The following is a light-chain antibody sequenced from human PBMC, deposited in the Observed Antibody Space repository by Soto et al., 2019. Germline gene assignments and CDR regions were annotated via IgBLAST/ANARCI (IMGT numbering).Light chain of an antibody. CDR2: AAS. CDR3: HDDNSFPWT. J-gene: IGKJ1*01. V-gene: IGKV1-12*01. Sequence: DIQMTQSPSSVSASVGDRVTITCRASQGISSWLAWYQQKPGKAPKLLIYAASSLQSGVPSRFIGSGSATDLSLTISCLQTKGLEADDGHDDNSFPWTFGQGANVLSK. CDR1: QGISSW.